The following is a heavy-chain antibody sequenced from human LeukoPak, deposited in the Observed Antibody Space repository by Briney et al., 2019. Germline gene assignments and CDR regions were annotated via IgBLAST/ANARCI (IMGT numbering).Heavy chain of an antibody. CDR1: GGTFSSYA. CDR3: ARGGHRSTSCFVSPDPDGMDV. D-gene: IGHD2-2*01. V-gene: IGHV1-69*01. CDR2: IIPIFGTA. Sequence: TVKVSCKASGGTFSSYAMSWVRHAPGQGLEWMGWIIPIFGTANYAQKFQGRVTITADESTSTAYMELSSLRSEDTAVYYCARGGHRSTSCFVSPDPDGMDVWGQGTTVTVSS. J-gene: IGHJ6*02.